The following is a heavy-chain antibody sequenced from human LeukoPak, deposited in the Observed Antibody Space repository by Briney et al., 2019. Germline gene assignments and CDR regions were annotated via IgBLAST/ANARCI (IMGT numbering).Heavy chain of an antibody. CDR3: ARGLKFDWVYYRAGEFEFDL. V-gene: IGHV4-39*07. CDR1: GGSISSSTYY. D-gene: IGHD3-9*01. CDR2: IYYRGST. J-gene: IGHJ5*02. Sequence: SETLSLTCTVSGGSISSSTYYWGWIRQPPGKGLEWIGNIYYRGSTYYNPSLKSRVTISVDTSKNQFSLKLSSVTAADTAVYYCARGLKFDWVYYRAGEFEFDLWGQGTLVTVSS.